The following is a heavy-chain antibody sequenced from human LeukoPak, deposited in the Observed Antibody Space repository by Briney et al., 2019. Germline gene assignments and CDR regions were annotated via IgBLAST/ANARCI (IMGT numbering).Heavy chain of an antibody. D-gene: IGHD3-22*01. CDR2: IYYSGST. J-gene: IGHJ4*02. V-gene: IGHV4-39*07. CDR3: ARAHYYDSRGYYYVGSQYFDY. Sequence: SETLSLTCTVSGGSISSSSYYWGWIRQPPGKGLEWIGSIYYSGSTYYNPSLKSRVTISVDTSKNQFSLKLSSVTAADTAVYYCARAHYYDSRGYYYVGSQYFDYWGQGTLVTVSS. CDR1: GGSISSSSYY.